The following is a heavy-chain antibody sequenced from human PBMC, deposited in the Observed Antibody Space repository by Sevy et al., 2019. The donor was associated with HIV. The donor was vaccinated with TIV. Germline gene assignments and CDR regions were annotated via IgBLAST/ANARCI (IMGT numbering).Heavy chain of an antibody. CDR3: ARSPPVVVVPGAPSWFDP. J-gene: IGHJ5*02. V-gene: IGHV4-34*01. CDR1: DGSFSGYY. Sequence: SETLSLTCAVHDGSFSGYYWNWIRQLPGKGLEWIGEINESGIMYYNPSLKSRVTISVDTSKKQFSLKLNSVTAADTAVYFWARSPPVVVVPGAPSWFDPWGQGTLVTVSS. D-gene: IGHD2-2*01. CDR2: INESGIM.